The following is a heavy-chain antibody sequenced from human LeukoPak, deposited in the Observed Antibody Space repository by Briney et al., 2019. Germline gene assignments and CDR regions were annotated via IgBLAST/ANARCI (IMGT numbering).Heavy chain of an antibody. D-gene: IGHD6-19*01. CDR2: ISSSSSTI. V-gene: IGHV3-48*04. CDR1: GFTFSSYS. CDR3: ARDKYSSGWYTLYYFDY. J-gene: IGHJ4*02. Sequence: GGSLRLSCAASGFTFSSYSMNWVRQAPGKGLEWVSYISSSSSTIYYADSVKGRFTISRDNAKNSLYLQMNSLRAEDTAVYYCARDKYSSGWYTLYYFDYWGQGTLVTVSS.